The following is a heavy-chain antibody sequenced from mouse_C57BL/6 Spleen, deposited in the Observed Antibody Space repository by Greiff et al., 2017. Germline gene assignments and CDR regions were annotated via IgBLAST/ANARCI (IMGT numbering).Heavy chain of an antibody. CDR3: QIYYDYGYLDY. D-gene: IGHD2-4*01. CDR2: IYPGSGST. Sequence: QVHVKQPGAELVKPGASVKMSCKASGYTFTSYWITWVKQRPGQGLEWIGDIYPGSGSTNYNEKFKSKATLTVDTSSSTAYMQLSSLTSADSAVYDGQIYYDYGYLDYWGQGTTLTVSS. CDR1: GYTFTSYW. V-gene: IGHV1-55*01. J-gene: IGHJ2*01.